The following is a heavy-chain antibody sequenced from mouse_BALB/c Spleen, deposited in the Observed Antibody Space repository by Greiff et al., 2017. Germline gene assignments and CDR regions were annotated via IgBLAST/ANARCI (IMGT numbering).Heavy chain of an antibody. D-gene: IGHD2-4*01. CDR3: ARGAIYYDYDY. V-gene: IGHV3-2*02. CDR1: GYSITSDYA. J-gene: IGHJ2*01. CDR2: ISYSGST. Sequence: EVKLVESGPGLVKPSQSLSLTCTVTGYSITSDYAWNWIRQFPGNKLEWMGYISYSGSTSYNPSLKSRISITRDTSKNQFFLQLNSVTTEDTATYYCARGAIYYDYDYWGQGTTLTVSS.